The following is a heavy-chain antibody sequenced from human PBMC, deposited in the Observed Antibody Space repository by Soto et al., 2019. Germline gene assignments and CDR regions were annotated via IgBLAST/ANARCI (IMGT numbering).Heavy chain of an antibody. CDR1: GGYISGYY. CDR2: IYYSGST. CDR3: ARAYGYYFDY. J-gene: IGHJ4*02. Sequence: SETLSLTCTVAGGYISGYYWSWIRQPPGKGLEWIGYIYYSGSTNYNPSLKSRVSISIDTSKNQFSLKLSSVTAADTAVYYCARAYGYYFDYWGQGTLVTVSS. V-gene: IGHV4-59*01. D-gene: IGHD4-17*01.